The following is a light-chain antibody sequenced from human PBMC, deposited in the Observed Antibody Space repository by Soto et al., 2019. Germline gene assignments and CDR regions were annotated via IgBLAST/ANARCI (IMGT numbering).Light chain of an antibody. V-gene: IGLV2-14*01. CDR3: SSYTSSSPVV. CDR1: SSNVGGYNY. CDR2: DVS. Sequence: QSALTQPASVSGSPGQSITISCIETSSNVGGYNYVSWYQQHPGKAPKLMIYDVSNRPSGVSNRFSGSKSGNTASLTISGLQAEDEADYYCSSYTSSSPVVFGGGTKLTVL. J-gene: IGLJ2*01.